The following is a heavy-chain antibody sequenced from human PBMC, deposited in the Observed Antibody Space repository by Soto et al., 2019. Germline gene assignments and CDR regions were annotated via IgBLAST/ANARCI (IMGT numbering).Heavy chain of an antibody. J-gene: IGHJ4*02. CDR1: GFTFSGYA. Sequence: GGSLILSCAAAGFTFSGYAISSVPHAPGKGLEWVSAISGSGGSTYYADSVKGRFTISRDSSKTTLYLQMNSLRAEDTAVYYCAKEGGIVVVQAAVDYWGQGTLVTVSS. CDR2: ISGSGGST. D-gene: IGHD2-2*01. CDR3: AKEGGIVVVQAAVDY. V-gene: IGHV3-23*01.